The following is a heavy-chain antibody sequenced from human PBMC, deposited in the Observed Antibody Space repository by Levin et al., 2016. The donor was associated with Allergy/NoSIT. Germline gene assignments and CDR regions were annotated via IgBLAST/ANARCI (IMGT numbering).Heavy chain of an antibody. D-gene: IGHD2-21*02. CDR2: IYYSGTT. CDR1: GGFISSSSYY. J-gene: IGHJ4*02. CDR3: ARLHCGGDCWLFDY. V-gene: IGHV4-39*01. Sequence: SETLSLTCTVSGGFISSSSYYWGWIRQPPGKGLEWIGNIYYSGTTYYHPSLKSRVTISVDTSKNQFSLKLSSVTAADTAVYYCARLHCGGDCWLFDYWGQGTLVTVSS.